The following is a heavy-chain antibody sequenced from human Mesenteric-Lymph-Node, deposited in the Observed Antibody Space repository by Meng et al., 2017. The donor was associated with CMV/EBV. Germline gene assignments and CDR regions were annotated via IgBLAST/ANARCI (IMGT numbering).Heavy chain of an antibody. Sequence: SVKVSCKASGGTFSSYAISWVRQAPGQGLEWMGGIIPIFGTANYAQKFQGRVTITTDESTSTAYMELSSLRAEDTAVYYCAKEGWYSSGWSVLTDHWGQGTLVTVSS. D-gene: IGHD6-19*01. CDR2: IIPIFGTA. CDR1: GGTFSSYA. V-gene: IGHV1-69*05. J-gene: IGHJ4*02. CDR3: AKEGWYSSGWSVLTDH.